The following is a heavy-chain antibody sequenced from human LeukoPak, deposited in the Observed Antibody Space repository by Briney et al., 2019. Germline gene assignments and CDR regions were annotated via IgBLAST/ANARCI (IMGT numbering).Heavy chain of an antibody. CDR2: ISGGGGST. Sequence: GGSLRLSCAASGFTFSSYAMSWVRQAPGKGLEWVSVISGGGGSTYYADSVKGRFTISRDNSKNTLYLQMNSLRAEDTAVYYCAKGRYGSSRYPFDYWGQGTLVTVSS. J-gene: IGHJ4*02. CDR3: AKGRYGSSRYPFDY. D-gene: IGHD6-13*01. V-gene: IGHV3-23*01. CDR1: GFTFSSYA.